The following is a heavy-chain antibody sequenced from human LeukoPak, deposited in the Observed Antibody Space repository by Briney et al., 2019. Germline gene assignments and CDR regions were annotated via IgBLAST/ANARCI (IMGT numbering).Heavy chain of an antibody. V-gene: IGHV2-5*01. CDR1: GFSLSTSGVG. J-gene: IGHJ4*02. CDR2: IYWNDDK. CDR3: AHRRSYYDSSGYYYVKPPSYYFDF. Sequence: SGPTLVKPTQTLTLTCTFSGFSLSTSGVGVGWIRQPPGKALEWLALIYWNDDKRYSPSLKSRLTITKDTSKNQVVLTMTNMDPVDTATYYCAHRRSYYDSSGYYYVKPPSYYFDFWGQGTLVTVSS. D-gene: IGHD3-22*01.